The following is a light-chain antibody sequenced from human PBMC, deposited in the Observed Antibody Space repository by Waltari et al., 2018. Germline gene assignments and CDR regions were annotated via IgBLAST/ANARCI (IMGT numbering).Light chain of an antibody. J-gene: IGKJ1*01. CDR3: QQYTTYSGT. CDR1: QSVSRG. CDR2: DAS. V-gene: IGKV1-5*01. Sequence: DIQMTQSPSTLSASIGDRVTITCRASQSVSRGLAWYQQKPGKAPKVLIYDASSLDSGVPSRFSGSESGTEFTLTISSLQPDDFATYYCQQYTTYSGTFGQGTKVEIK.